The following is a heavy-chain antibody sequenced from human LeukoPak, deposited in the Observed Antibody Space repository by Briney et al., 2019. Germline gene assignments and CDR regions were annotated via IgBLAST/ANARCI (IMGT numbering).Heavy chain of an antibody. CDR2: IKSSNT. Sequence: SETLSLTCTVSGGSISSDRFYWTWVRQPAGKGLEWIGRIKSSNTNYNPSLKSRVSISLDTSTNQFSLKLSSLTAADTAVYYCARVPDWTYVPDYWGQGTLVTVSS. CDR3: ARVPDWTYVPDY. D-gene: IGHD3-16*01. V-gene: IGHV4-61*02. CDR1: GGSISSDRFY. J-gene: IGHJ4*02.